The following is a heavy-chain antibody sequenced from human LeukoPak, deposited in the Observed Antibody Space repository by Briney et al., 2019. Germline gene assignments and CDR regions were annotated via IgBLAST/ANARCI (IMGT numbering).Heavy chain of an antibody. CDR2: IYPDESNT. CDR1: GYSFSNYW. V-gene: IGHV5-51*01. D-gene: IGHD3-22*01. Sequence: GESLKISCEGSGYSFSNYWIGWVRQMPGKGLEWMGNIYPDESNTRYSPSFQGQVTISADKSISTAYLQWSSLKASDTAMYYCATPLIYDSPAFDIWGQGTMVTVSS. CDR3: ATPLIYDSPAFDI. J-gene: IGHJ3*02.